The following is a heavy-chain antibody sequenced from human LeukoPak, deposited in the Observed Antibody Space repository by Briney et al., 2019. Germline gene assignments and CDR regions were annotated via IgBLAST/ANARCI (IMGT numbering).Heavy chain of an antibody. D-gene: IGHD3-3*01. CDR1: GFTFSSYG. J-gene: IGHJ4*02. CDR3: AKSDFWRGSGVDY. V-gene: IGHV3-30*18. Sequence: GGSLRLSCAASGFTFSSYGMHWVRQAPVKGLEWVAVISYDGSNKYYADSVKGRFTISRDNSKNTLYLQMNSLRAEDTAVYYCAKSDFWRGSGVDYWGQGTLVTVSS. CDR2: ISYDGSNK.